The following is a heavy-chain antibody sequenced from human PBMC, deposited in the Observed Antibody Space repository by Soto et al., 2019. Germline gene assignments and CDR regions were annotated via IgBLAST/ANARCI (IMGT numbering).Heavy chain of an antibody. CDR3: ANPPGGGGY. J-gene: IGHJ4*02. Sequence: EVQLVESGGGLIQPGGSLRLSCAVSGFTVSNNYMSWVRQAPGKGLEGVSVIYSGGYTAYGDSVKGRFTISRDNSKNTLFLQRKGLGAADPAVYYWANPPGGGGYWGQGTLATVSS. V-gene: IGHV3-53*01. CDR2: IYSGGYT. D-gene: IGHD3-10*01. CDR1: GFTVSNNY.